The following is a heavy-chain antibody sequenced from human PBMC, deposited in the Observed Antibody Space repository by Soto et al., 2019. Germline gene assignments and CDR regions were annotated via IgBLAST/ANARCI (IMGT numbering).Heavy chain of an antibody. CDR2: INPSSAST. J-gene: IGHJ4*02. CDR1: GYTFTSYY. Sequence: ASVKVSCKASGYTFTSYYLHWVRQAPGQGLEWMGVINPSSASTTYAEKFQGRVTVTRDTSTSTVYMELNSLRSDDTAIYYCAKSRNWYDGRSRYFDFWGQGTLVTVSS. CDR3: AKSRNWYDGRSRYFDF. V-gene: IGHV1-46*01. D-gene: IGHD1-1*01.